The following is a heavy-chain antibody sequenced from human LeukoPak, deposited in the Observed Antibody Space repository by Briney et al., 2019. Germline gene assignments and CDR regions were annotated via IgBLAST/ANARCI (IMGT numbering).Heavy chain of an antibody. CDR3: ARGLRPRIDY. Sequence: ASVKVSCKASGYTFTSYAMHWVRQAPGQRLEWMGWINAGNGNTKYSQKFQGRVTMTRDTSTSTVYMELSSLRSEDTAVYYCARGLRPRIDYWGQGTLVTVSS. V-gene: IGHV1-3*01. J-gene: IGHJ4*02. CDR1: GYTFTSYA. CDR2: INAGNGNT.